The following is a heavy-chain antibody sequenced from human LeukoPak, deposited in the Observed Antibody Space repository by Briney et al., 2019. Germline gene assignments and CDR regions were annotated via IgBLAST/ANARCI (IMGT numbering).Heavy chain of an antibody. D-gene: IGHD3-9*01. CDR2: ISGSGGST. CDR3: ANGGILTVGGFDY. V-gene: IGHV3-23*01. CDR1: GFTFSSYA. Sequence: GGSLRLSCAASGFTFSSYAMGWVRQAPGKGLEWVSAISGSGGSTYYADSVKGRFTISRDNSKNTLYLQMNSLRAEDTAVYYCANGGILTVGGFDYWGQGTLVTVSS. J-gene: IGHJ4*02.